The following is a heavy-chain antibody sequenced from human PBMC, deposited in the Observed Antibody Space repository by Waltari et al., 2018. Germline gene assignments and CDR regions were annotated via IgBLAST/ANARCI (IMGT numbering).Heavy chain of an antibody. V-gene: IGHV4-61*02. Sequence: QVQLQESGPGLVKPSQTLSLTCTVSGGSISSGSYFWSWIRQPAGKGLEWIGHIYTTGSTTDTPSLKSRVTISVATSKNQFSLKLTSVTAADTAIYYCARVPRGDGALDYWGQGTQVTVSS. D-gene: IGHD3-10*01. CDR3: ARVPRGDGALDY. CDR2: IYTTGST. J-gene: IGHJ4*02. CDR1: GGSISSGSYF.